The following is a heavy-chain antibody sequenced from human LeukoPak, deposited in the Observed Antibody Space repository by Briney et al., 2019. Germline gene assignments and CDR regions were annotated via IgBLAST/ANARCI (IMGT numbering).Heavy chain of an antibody. J-gene: IGHJ4*02. D-gene: IGHD3-9*01. CDR1: GFTFDDHA. CDR2: ISWNSGSI. Sequence: GRSLRLSCAASGFTFDDHAMHWVLQARGKGLEWVSGISWNSGSIGYADSVKGRFTISRDNAKNSLYLQMNSLRAEDTALYYCAKDIASHYDILTGYYRGFDYWGQGTLVTVSS. V-gene: IGHV3-9*01. CDR3: AKDIASHYDILTGYYRGFDY.